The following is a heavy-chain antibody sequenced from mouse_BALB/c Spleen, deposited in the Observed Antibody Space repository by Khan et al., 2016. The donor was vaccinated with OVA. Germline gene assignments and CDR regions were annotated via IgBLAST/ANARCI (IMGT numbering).Heavy chain of an antibody. CDR1: GYTFTSNT. D-gene: IGHD1-1*01. CDR3: ARRTTVYTMDY. Sequence: QVQLQQSGAELARPGASVKMSCKASGYTFTSNTMHWVKQRPGQGLEWIGYINPSSGYTNYNQNLKDKAPLTADKSSSTAYMQLSSLTSEDSAVYYCARRTTVYTMDYWGQGTSVTVSS. J-gene: IGHJ4*01. V-gene: IGHV1-4*01. CDR2: INPSSGYT.